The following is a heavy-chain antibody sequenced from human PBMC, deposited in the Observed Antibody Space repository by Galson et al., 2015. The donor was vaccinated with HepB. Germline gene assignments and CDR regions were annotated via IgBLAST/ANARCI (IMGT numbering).Heavy chain of an antibody. CDR2: INPNSGGA. CDR1: GYTFTGYY. J-gene: IGHJ4*02. CDR3: GLVDTVYYYFDY. V-gene: IGHV1-2*02. D-gene: IGHD5-18*01. Sequence: SVKVSCKASGYTFTGYYMHWVRQAPGQGLEWMGWINPNSGGANYAQKFQGRVTMTRDTSISTAYMELSRLRSDDTAMYYCGLVDTVYYYFDYWGQGTLVTVSS.